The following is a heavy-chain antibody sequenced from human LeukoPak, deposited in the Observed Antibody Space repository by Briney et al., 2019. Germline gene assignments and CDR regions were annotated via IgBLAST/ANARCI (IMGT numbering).Heavy chain of an antibody. D-gene: IGHD3-22*01. V-gene: IGHV5-51*01. CDR2: IYPGDSDT. Sequence: GEALKISCKGSGYSFTSYWIGWVRQMPGKGLEWMGIIYPGDSDTRYSPSFQGQVTISADKSISTAYLQWSSLKASDTAMYYCARHYYYGSSGYRAFDIWGQGTMVTVSS. CDR3: ARHYYYGSSGYRAFDI. J-gene: IGHJ3*02. CDR1: GYSFTSYW.